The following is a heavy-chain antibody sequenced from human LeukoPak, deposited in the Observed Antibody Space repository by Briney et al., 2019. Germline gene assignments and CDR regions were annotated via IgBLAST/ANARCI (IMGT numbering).Heavy chain of an antibody. V-gene: IGHV3-23*01. CDR1: GFTFTTYA. D-gene: IGHD6-19*01. J-gene: IGHJ3*01. CDR2: ISGGGDKA. CDR3: VKDLALAGTGGGFDV. Sequence: PGGSLRLSCTASGFTFTTYAINWVRQAPGKGLEGVSGISGGGDKAFYADSVNGRFTISRDNSKNSVSLQMSSLRPDDAALYYCVKDLALAGTGGGFDVWGQGTRVAVSS.